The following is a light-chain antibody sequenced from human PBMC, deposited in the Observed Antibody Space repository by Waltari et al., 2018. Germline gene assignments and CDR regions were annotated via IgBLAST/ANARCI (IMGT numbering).Light chain of an antibody. CDR1: TGPVPVTHY. Sequence: QDVVTQEPSVTVSAGGTVTLTCGSTTGPVPVTHYPHWFQQKPGQAPKTMIYDVGNKHSWTPARFSASLIGGKAALTLSGAQFEDEADYYCLLSFSGTVVFGGGTRLTVL. CDR2: DVG. V-gene: IGLV7-46*01. CDR3: LLSFSGTVV. J-gene: IGLJ2*01.